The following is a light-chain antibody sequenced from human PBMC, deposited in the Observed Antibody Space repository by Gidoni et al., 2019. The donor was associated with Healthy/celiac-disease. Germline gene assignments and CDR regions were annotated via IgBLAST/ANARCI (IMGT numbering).Light chain of an antibody. V-gene: IGKV3-15*01. CDR1: QCVSSN. Sequence: EIVMTQPPATLSVSPGERATLSCRASQCVSSNLAWYQQKPGQVPRHLIYGASTRATGIPARFSGSGSGTEFTLTISSMQSEDVAVYYCQQYNNWPITFGQGTRLEIK. CDR2: GAS. J-gene: IGKJ5*01. CDR3: QQYNNWPIT.